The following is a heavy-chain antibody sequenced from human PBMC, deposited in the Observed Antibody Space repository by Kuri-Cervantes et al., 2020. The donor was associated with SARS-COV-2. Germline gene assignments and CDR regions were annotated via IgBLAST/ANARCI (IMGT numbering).Heavy chain of an antibody. V-gene: IGHV4-59*08. J-gene: IGHJ6*02. Sequence: SETLSLTCTVSGGSISSYYWSWIRQPPGKGLEWIGYIYYSGSTNYNPSLKSRVTISVDTSKNQFSLKLSSVTAADTAVYYCARHDDYDLGSMDVWGQGTTVTVSS. D-gene: IGHD3-3*01. CDR2: IYYSGST. CDR1: GGSISSYY. CDR3: ARHDDYDLGSMDV.